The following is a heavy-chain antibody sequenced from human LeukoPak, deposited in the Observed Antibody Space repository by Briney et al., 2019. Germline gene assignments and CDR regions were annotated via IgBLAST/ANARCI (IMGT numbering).Heavy chain of an antibody. Sequence: SETLSLTCTVSGGSIRSSYYYWGWIRQPPGKGLEWIGEINHSGSTNYNPSLKSRVTISVDTSKNQFSLKLSSVTAADTAVYYCARGLAARTVDYWGQGTLVTVSS. V-gene: IGHV4-39*07. CDR2: INHSGST. J-gene: IGHJ4*02. CDR1: GGSIRSSYYY. CDR3: ARGLAARTVDY. D-gene: IGHD6-6*01.